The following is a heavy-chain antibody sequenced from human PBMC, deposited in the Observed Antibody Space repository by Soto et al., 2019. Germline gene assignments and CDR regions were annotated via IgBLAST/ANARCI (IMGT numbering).Heavy chain of an antibody. D-gene: IGHD2-21*01. CDR3: ATGLFVPATSFYYGLDV. J-gene: IGHJ6*02. V-gene: IGHV4-59*01. Sequence: QLQLQESGPGLVKPSETLSLVWTDSGGSFYNYYWSWIRQPPGGGLEGIGYIFYRGSSNYNPSLKSPVTLSIDSSNHQLALKLRPVTAADSAVYYCATGLFVPATSFYYGLDVWCHGTAVTVSS. CDR2: IFYRGSS. CDR1: GGSFYNYY.